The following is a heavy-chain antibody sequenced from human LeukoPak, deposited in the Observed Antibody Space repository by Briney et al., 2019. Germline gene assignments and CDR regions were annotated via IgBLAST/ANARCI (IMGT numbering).Heavy chain of an antibody. Sequence: SETLSLTCAVYGGSFSGYYWSWIRQPPGKGLEWIGEINHSGSTNYNPSLKSRVTISVDRSKNQFSLKLSSVTAADTAVYYCARGLLGWELLPPRWYFDLWGRGTLVTVSS. CDR1: GGSFSGYY. D-gene: IGHD1-26*01. CDR3: ARGLLGWELLPPRWYFDL. J-gene: IGHJ2*01. CDR2: INHSGST. V-gene: IGHV4-34*01.